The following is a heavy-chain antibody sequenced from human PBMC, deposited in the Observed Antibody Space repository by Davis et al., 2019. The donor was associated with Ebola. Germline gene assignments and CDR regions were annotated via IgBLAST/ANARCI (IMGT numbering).Heavy chain of an antibody. CDR3: ARGPESCRSFSCPYYFDS. Sequence: AASVKVSCKASGYTFTNYDINWVRQATGQGLEWVGWMNPNSGNTGYAQKVQGRVTMTRNTSISTAYMELSGLRSEDTAVYYCARGPESCRSFSCPYYFDSWGQGTLVAVSS. V-gene: IGHV1-8*01. CDR2: MNPNSGNT. CDR1: GYTFTNYD. D-gene: IGHD2-2*01. J-gene: IGHJ4*02.